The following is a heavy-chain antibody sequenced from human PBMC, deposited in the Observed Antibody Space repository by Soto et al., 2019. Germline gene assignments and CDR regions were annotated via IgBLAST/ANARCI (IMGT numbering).Heavy chain of an antibody. CDR1: GFTFISYG. CDR2: ISYDGSNK. J-gene: IGHJ3*02. Sequence: WGSLRLSCAASGFTFISYGIHFCRHSPCKWLEWVAVISYDGSNKYYADSVRGRFTISRDNSKNTLWLQMNTLRAEDTAVYYCAKLISSSWTQYAFDIWGHGTMVTVSS. D-gene: IGHD6-13*01. CDR3: AKLISSSWTQYAFDI. V-gene: IGHV3-30*18.